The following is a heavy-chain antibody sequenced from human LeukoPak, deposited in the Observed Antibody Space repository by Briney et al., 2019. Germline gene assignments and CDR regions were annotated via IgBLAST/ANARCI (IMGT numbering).Heavy chain of an antibody. CDR3: ARKAEGYYYMDV. CDR2: ISSSGSTI. V-gene: IGHV3-48*04. CDR1: GFTFSTYS. D-gene: IGHD6-19*01. Sequence: PGGSLRLSCAASGFTFSTYSMNWVRQAPGKGLEWVSYISSSGSTIYYADSVKGRFTISRDNAKNSLYLQMNSLRAEDTAVYYCARKAEGYYYMDVWGKGTTVTISS. J-gene: IGHJ6*03.